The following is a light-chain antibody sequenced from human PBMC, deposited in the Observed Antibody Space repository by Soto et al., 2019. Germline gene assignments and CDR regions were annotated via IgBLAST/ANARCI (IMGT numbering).Light chain of an antibody. Sequence: EIVLTQSPGTLSLSPGERAALSCRASQSVNSDFIAWYQQPPGQAPRLLIYAASTRAPGIPDRFSGSGSGTDFTLTISRLEPEDFAVYYCQQYGSSPPVTFGGGTKVEIK. CDR1: QSVNSDF. J-gene: IGKJ4*01. CDR2: AAS. V-gene: IGKV3-20*01. CDR3: QQYGSSPPVT.